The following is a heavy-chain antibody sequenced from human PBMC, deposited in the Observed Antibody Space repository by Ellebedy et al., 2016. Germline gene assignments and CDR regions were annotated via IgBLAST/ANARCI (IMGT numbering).Heavy chain of an antibody. J-gene: IGHJ6*02. CDR2: IYPGDSDT. CDR3: ARQMMKYSSSTYYGLDV. CDR1: GYSVTSYW. D-gene: IGHD6-6*01. Sequence: GESLKISCKGSGYSVTSYWIGWVRQVPGKGLEWMGIIYPGDSDTRYSPSYQGKVTIAADNSISTAYLQWISLKASDTAMYYCARQMMKYSSSTYYGLDVWGQGTTVTVSS. V-gene: IGHV5-51*01.